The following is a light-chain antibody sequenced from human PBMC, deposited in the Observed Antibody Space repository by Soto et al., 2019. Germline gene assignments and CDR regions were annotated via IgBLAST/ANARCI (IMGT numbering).Light chain of an antibody. V-gene: IGLV2-14*01. Sequence: QSALTQPASVSGSPGQSITISCTGTSSDIGAYNYVSWYQLHPGKAPKLIISEVSNRPSGVSSRFSGSKSANTASLTISGIRAEDEADYYCSSYTRSSTQVFGTGTKLTVL. CDR1: SSDIGAYNY. CDR3: SSYTRSSTQV. J-gene: IGLJ1*01. CDR2: EVS.